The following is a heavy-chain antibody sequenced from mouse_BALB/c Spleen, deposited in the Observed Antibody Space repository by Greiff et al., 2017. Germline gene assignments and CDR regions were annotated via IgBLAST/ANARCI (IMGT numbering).Heavy chain of an antibody. Sequence: EVQLQQSGPELVKPGASVKISCKASGYSFTGYFMNWVKQSHGKSLEWIGRINPYNGDTFYNQKFKGKATLTVDKSSSTAHMELLSLTSEDSAVYYCGSADDGYYYAMDYWGQGTSVTVSS. CDR2: INPYNGDT. CDR1: GYSFTGYF. V-gene: IGHV1-37*01. D-gene: IGHD2-12*01. CDR3: GSADDGYYYAMDY. J-gene: IGHJ4*01.